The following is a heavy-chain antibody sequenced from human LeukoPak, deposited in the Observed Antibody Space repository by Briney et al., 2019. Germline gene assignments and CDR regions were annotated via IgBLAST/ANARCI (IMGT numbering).Heavy chain of an antibody. V-gene: IGHV4-39*07. CDR1: GGSISGSDYY. CDR2: IYYSGRT. Sequence: PSETLSLTCTVSGGSISGSDYYWGWIRQPPGKGLEWIGSIYYSGRTFYNPSLKSRVAISVDTSKNQFSLNLISVTAADTAVYYCARDDGRGVVTPYWGQGTPVTVSS. D-gene: IGHD2-21*02. CDR3: ARDDGRGVVTPY. J-gene: IGHJ4*02.